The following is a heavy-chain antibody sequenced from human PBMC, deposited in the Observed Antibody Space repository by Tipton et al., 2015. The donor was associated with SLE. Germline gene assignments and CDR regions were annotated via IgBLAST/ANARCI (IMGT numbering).Heavy chain of an antibody. D-gene: IGHD3-10*01. V-gene: IGHV3-21*03. J-gene: IGHJ4*02. CDR1: GFTFSSFG. CDR2: ISGSSSFI. CDR3: ARRRQYGSGSYSDY. Sequence: SLRLSCVTSGFTFSSFGMNWVRQAPGKGLEWVSCISGSSSFIHYADSVEGRFTISRDNANNSLYLEMNSLRVEDTAVYYCARRRQYGSGSYSDYWGQGTLVTVSS.